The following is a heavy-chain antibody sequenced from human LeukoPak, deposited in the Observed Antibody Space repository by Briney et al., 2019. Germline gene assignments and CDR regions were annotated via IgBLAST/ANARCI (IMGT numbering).Heavy chain of an antibody. CDR3: AKDLAVAASPPGEQEPVDY. CDR1: GLTFSNYW. J-gene: IGHJ4*02. Sequence: GGSLRLSCAASGLTFSNYWMDWVRQAPGKGLEWVANIKQDGSEKNYVDSVKGRFIISRDNAKNSLYLQMNSLRAEDTAVYYCAKDLAVAASPPGEQEPVDYWGQGTLVTVSS. CDR2: IKQDGSEK. V-gene: IGHV3-7*03. D-gene: IGHD6-19*01.